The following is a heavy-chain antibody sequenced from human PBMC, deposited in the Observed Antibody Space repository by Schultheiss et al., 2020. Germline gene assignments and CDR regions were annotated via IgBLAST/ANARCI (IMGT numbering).Heavy chain of an antibody. CDR2: IYYSGST. J-gene: IGHJ4*02. V-gene: IGHV4-61*01. Sequence: SETLSLTCTVSGGSVSSGSYYWSWIRQPPGKGLEWIGYIYYSGSTNYNPSLKSRVTISVDTSKNQFSLKLSSVTAADTAVYYCARTDYGDYRGYFDYWGQGTLVTVSS. D-gene: IGHD4-17*01. CDR1: GGSVSSGSYY. CDR3: ARTDYGDYRGYFDY.